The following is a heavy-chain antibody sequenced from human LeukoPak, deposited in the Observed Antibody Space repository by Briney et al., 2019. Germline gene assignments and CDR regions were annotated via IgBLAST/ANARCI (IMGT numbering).Heavy chain of an antibody. CDR3: AREVDSNGGVIA. V-gene: IGHV3-21*01. CDR1: GFTFSSYS. CDR2: ISSSSSYI. D-gene: IGHD3-16*02. J-gene: IGHJ5*02. Sequence: GGSLRLSCAASGFTFSSYSMNWVRQAPGKGLEWVSSISSSSSYIYYADSVKGRFTISRDNAKNSLYLQMNSLRAEDTAVYYCAREVDSNGGVIAWGQGTLVTVSS.